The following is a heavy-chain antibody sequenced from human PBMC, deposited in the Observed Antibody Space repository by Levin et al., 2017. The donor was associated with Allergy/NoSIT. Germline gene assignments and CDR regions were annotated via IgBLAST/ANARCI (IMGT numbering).Heavy chain of an antibody. V-gene: IGHV4-30-4*01. CDR2: IFYSGST. D-gene: IGHD3-10*01. CDR3: ARDSEGYYGSGSYAFDI. CDR1: GGSISSSDYY. J-gene: IGHJ3*02. Sequence: SETLSLTCTVSGGSISSSDYYWSWIRQPPGKGLEWIAYIFYSGSTYYNPSLRSRVTISMNTSKNQFSLKLSSVTAADTAMYYCARDSEGYYGSGSYAFDIWGQGTMVTVSS.